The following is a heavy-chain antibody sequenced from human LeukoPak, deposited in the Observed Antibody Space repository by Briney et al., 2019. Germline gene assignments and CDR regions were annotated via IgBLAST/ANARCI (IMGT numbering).Heavy chain of an antibody. D-gene: IGHD6-19*01. V-gene: IGHV3-33*01. J-gene: IGHJ4*02. CDR3: ARDLGYSSGHPFDY. Sequence: GRGLRLSCVVSGFTFSSHSMHWVRQAPGKGLEWVALMWGDGSNKYYADSVKGRFTISRDNSKTTLYLQMNSLRAEDTAVYYCARDLGYSSGHPFDYWGQGTLVTLYS. CDR1: GFTFSSHS. CDR2: MWGDGSNK.